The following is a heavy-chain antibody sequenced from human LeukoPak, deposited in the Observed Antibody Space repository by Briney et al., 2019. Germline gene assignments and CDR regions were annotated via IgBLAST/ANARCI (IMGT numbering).Heavy chain of an antibody. D-gene: IGHD4-17*01. Sequence: ASVKVSCKASGYTFTSYNMHWVRQAPGQGLEWMGWISAYNGNTNYAQKLQGRVTMTTDTSTSTAYMELRSLRSDDTAVYYCARGEGGDYTDPYYFDYWGQGTLVTVSS. J-gene: IGHJ4*02. CDR2: ISAYNGNT. V-gene: IGHV1-18*01. CDR3: ARGEGGDYTDPYYFDY. CDR1: GYTFTSYN.